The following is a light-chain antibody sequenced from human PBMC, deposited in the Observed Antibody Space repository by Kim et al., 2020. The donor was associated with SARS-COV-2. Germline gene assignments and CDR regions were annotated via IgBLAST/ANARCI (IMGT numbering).Light chain of an antibody. CDR3: QHYIRFPYT. Sequence: SASVGDRVTITCRASQTISTWLAWYQQKPGKAPKLLLYLASTLESGVPSSFSGSGSGTEFTLTIDSLQPDDFATYYCQHYIRFPYTFGQGTKLEI. V-gene: IGKV1-5*03. CDR1: QTISTW. J-gene: IGKJ2*01. CDR2: LAS.